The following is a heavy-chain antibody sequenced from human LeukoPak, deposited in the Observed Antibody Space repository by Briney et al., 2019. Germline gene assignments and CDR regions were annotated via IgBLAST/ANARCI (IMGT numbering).Heavy chain of an antibody. J-gene: IGHJ3*02. CDR2: INSDGSRT. CDR3: AREGYCSSTSCYNAFDI. Sequence: GGSLRLSCADSGFPLSSYEMHWVRQAPGKGLVWVSRINSDGSRTGYADSVKGRFTISRDNAKNSLYLQMNSLRAEDTAVYYCAREGYCSSTSCYNAFDIWGQGTMVTVSS. CDR1: GFPLSSYE. V-gene: IGHV3-74*01. D-gene: IGHD2-2*02.